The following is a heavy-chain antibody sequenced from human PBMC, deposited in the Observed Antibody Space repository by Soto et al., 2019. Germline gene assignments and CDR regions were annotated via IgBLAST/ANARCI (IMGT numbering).Heavy chain of an antibody. Sequence: QVQLVQSGAEVKKPGASVKVSCKASGYTFTSYYMHWVRQAPGQGLEWMGIINPSGGSTRYAQKSRGRDPRTRDRPVGKFSLVLGGLSVEVGAGYYWACFFYFGRVYDDGELGEGNAFHIRAQGKMVTVSS. V-gene: IGHV1-46*01. CDR2: INPSGGST. D-gene: IGHD3-3*01. CDR1: GYTFTSYY. J-gene: IGHJ3*02. CDR3: ACFFYFGRVYDDGELGEGNAFHI.